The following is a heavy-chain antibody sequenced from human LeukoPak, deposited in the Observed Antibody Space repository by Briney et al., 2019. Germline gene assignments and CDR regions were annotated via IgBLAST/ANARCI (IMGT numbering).Heavy chain of an antibody. D-gene: IGHD3-22*01. V-gene: IGHV3-33*01. CDR2: IWYDGSNK. CDR3: ARDFRRPNYYDSSGYYAPLDY. CDR1: GFTFSSYG. J-gene: IGHJ4*02. Sequence: GGSLRLSCAASGFTFSSYGMHWVRQAPGKGLEWVAVIWYDGSNKYYADSVKGRFTISRDNSKNTLYLQMNSLRAEDTAVYYCARDFRRPNYYDSSGYYAPLDYWGQGTLVTVSS.